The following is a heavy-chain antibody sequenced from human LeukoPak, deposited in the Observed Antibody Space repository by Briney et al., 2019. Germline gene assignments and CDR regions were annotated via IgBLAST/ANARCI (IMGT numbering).Heavy chain of an antibody. V-gene: IGHV3-74*01. Sequence: GGSLRLSCAASGFTFSIYWMHWVRQAPGKGLEWVSRIKSDGSSTNYADSVKGRFTISRDNAKNTLYLQMNSLSAEDTAVYYCARGAGSSWSGLIDYWGQGTLVTVSS. CDR2: IKSDGSST. CDR1: GFTFSIYW. CDR3: ARGAGSSWSGLIDY. D-gene: IGHD6-13*01. J-gene: IGHJ4*02.